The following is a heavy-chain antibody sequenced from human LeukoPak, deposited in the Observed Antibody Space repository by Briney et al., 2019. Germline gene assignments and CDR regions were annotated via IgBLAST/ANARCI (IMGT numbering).Heavy chain of an antibody. CDR2: AHHTGRD. V-gene: IGHV4-38-2*01. D-gene: IGHD1-26*01. CDR3: ARVIVTATRVPDAFDL. CDR1: GYSISLGYL. Sequence: SETLSLTCVISGYSISLGYLWAWIRQSPVKGLDWIGSAHHTGRDYYNPSLKSRVTISIDTSKNHFSLNLNSVTGADTAVFFCARVIVTATRVPDAFDLWGQGIWVTVSS. J-gene: IGHJ3*01.